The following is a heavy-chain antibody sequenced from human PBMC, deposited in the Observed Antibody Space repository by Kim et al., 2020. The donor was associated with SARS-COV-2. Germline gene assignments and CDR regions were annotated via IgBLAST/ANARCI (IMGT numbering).Heavy chain of an antibody. J-gene: IGHJ4*02. D-gene: IGHD3-10*01. CDR3: ARHHRREGQFWFGELLLGGFDY. Sequence: SETLSLTCTVSGGSISSSSYYWGWIRQPPGKGLEWIGSIYYSGSTYYNPSLKSRVTISVDTSKNQFSLKLSSVTAADTAVYYCARHHRREGQFWFGELLLGGFDYWGQGTLVTVSS. CDR1: GGSISSSSYY. CDR2: IYYSGST. V-gene: IGHV4-39*01.